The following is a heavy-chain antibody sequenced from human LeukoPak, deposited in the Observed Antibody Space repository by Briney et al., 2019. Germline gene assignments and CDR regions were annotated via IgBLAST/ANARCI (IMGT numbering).Heavy chain of an antibody. CDR2: LYYSGST. CDR3: ARQAISGYEPPPFDS. Sequence: KPSETLSLTCTVSGGSISSSTYYLGWIRQPPGKGLEWIGNLYYSGSTYYNPSLKSRATISADTSKNQFSLKLSSVTAADTAVYYCARQAISGYEPPPFDSWGQGTLVTVSS. J-gene: IGHJ4*02. V-gene: IGHV4-39*01. CDR1: GGSISSSTYY. D-gene: IGHD5-12*01.